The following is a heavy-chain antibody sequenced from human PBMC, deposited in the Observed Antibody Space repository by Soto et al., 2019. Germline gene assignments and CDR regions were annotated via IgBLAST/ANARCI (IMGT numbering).Heavy chain of an antibody. CDR1: GFTFSSYG. V-gene: IGHV3-30*18. D-gene: IGHD1-26*01. Sequence: QVQLVESGGGVVQPGRSLRLSCAASGFTFSSYGMQWVRQAPGKGLEWVAVISYDGSNTYDADSVKGPFTISRENTKNTLYLQMNSLRAEDTAVYYCAKADDSGSYGDYWGQGTLVTVSS. CDR3: AKADDSGSYGDY. J-gene: IGHJ4*02. CDR2: ISYDGSNT.